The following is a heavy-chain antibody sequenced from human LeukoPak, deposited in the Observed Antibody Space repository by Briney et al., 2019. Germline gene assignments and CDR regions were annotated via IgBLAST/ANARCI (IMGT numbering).Heavy chain of an antibody. J-gene: IGHJ4*02. D-gene: IGHD2-21*01. CDR3: AKDLMSIKALIPWDY. Sequence: GGSLRLSCAASGFTFTSFGMHWVRQAPGKGLEWVAFIRNDGDVIYYAESVKGRFTISRGNSKNTVYLQLNSLRAEDTAVYYCAKDLMSIKALIPWDYWGQGTLVTVSP. CDR2: IRNDGDVI. V-gene: IGHV3-30*02. CDR1: GFTFTSFG.